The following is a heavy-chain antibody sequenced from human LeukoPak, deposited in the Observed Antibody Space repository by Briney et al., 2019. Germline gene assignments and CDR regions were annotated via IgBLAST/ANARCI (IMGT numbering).Heavy chain of an antibody. V-gene: IGHV4-39*01. D-gene: IGHD2-15*01. CDR2: IYYSGST. CDR3: ARRDVAEYYFDY. J-gene: IGHJ4*02. CDR1: GGSISSSSYY. Sequence: PSETLSLTCTVSGGSISSSSYYWGWIRQPPGKGLEXIGSIYYSGSTYYNPSLKSRVTISVDTSKNQFSLKLSSVTAADTAVYYCARRDVAEYYFDYWGQGTLVTVSS.